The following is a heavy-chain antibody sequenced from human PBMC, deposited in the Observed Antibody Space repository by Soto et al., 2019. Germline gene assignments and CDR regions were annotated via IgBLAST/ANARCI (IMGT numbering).Heavy chain of an antibody. CDR1: GFTFSSYG. CDR2: ISYDGSNK. D-gene: IGHD3-16*01. V-gene: IGHV3-30*18. Sequence: GGSLRLSCAASGFTFSSYGMHWVRQAPGKGLEWVAVISYDGSNKYYADSVKGRFTISRDNSKNTLYLQMNSLRAEDTAVYYCAKDLGYEGSLNHFDYWGQGTLVTVSS. CDR3: AKDLGYEGSLNHFDY. J-gene: IGHJ4*02.